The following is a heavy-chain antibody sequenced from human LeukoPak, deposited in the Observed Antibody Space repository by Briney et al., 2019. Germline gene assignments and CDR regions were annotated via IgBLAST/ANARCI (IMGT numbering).Heavy chain of an antibody. CDR2: IYPTGNT. Sequence: PSETLYLTCSVSGGAIISYYWRWIRQPAGQGPEWIGRIYPTGNTDYNPSLKNRVTMSTDLSKKQFSLRLRSVTAADTAVYYCARLKFYDSTGYSPGYYMDVWGKGTAVTVFS. CDR3: ARLKFYDSTGYSPGYYMDV. V-gene: IGHV4-4*07. J-gene: IGHJ6*03. CDR1: GGAIISYY. D-gene: IGHD3-22*01.